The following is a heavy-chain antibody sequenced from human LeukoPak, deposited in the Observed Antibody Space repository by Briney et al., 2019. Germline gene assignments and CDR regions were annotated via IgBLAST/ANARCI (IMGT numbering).Heavy chain of an antibody. Sequence: EASVKVSCKASGGTFSSYAISWVRQAPGQGLEWMGGIIPIFGTANYAQKFQGRVTITADESTSTAYMELSSLRSEDTAVYYCAREYYGSGSYYNSNWFDPWGQGTLVTVSS. CDR1: GGTFSSYA. CDR2: IIPIFGTA. CDR3: AREYYGSGSYYNSNWFDP. V-gene: IGHV1-69*13. D-gene: IGHD3-10*01. J-gene: IGHJ5*02.